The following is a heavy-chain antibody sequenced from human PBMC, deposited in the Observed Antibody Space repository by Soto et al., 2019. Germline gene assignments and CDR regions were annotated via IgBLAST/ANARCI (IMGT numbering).Heavy chain of an antibody. CDR3: LRATALILPPPDY. CDR1: GYTFSNYA. CDR2: VSPYNGNA. V-gene: IGHV1-18*04. D-gene: IGHD2-21*02. Sequence: ASVKVSCKTSGYTFSNYAISWVRQAPGQGLEWMGWVSPYNGNANYTEKFEGRVDMTTDTSTTTAYMELTILTSDSPPISSPLRATALILPPPDYWRQGTLAT. J-gene: IGHJ4*02.